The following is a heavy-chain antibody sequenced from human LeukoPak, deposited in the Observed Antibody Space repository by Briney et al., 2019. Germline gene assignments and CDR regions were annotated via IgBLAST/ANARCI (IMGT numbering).Heavy chain of an antibody. V-gene: IGHV3-23*01. D-gene: IGHD2-8*02. CDR2: IFPSGGEI. CDR1: GGSFGGYY. J-gene: IGHJ4*02. CDR3: ATYRQVLLPFES. Sequence: QPSETLSLTCAVYGGSFGGYYWSWVRQPPGKGLEWVSSIFPSGGEIHYADSVRGRFTISRDNSKSTLSLQMNSLRAEDTAIYYCATYRQVLLPFESWGQGTLVTVSS.